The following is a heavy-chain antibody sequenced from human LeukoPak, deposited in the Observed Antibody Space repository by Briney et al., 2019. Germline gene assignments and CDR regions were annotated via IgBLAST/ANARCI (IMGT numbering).Heavy chain of an antibody. J-gene: IGHJ4*02. V-gene: IGHV6-1*01. D-gene: IGHD6-19*01. Sequence: SQTLSLTCGISGDIVSSNSAAWNWIRQSPSRGLEWLGRTYYRSKWFINYAPFVKSRIIINPDTPKNQVSLQLNSVTPEDTAVYYCTGSDCSSGRCPGFDNWGQGTLVTVSS. CDR1: GDIVSSNSAA. CDR3: TGSDCSSGRCPGFDN. CDR2: TYYRSKWFI.